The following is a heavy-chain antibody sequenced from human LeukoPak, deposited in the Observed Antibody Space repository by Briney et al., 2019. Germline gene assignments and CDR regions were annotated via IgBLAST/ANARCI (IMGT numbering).Heavy chain of an antibody. CDR1: GFTFSSYA. V-gene: IGHV3-23*01. CDR2: IRDSGDT. J-gene: IGHJ4*02. D-gene: IGHD2-2*01. CDR3: AKAGTSSGSRPWD. Sequence: GGSLRLSCAASGFTFSSYAMSWVRQAPGKGLEWVSIIRDSGDTYYADSVRGRFTISRDNSKNTLFLQMNSLRAEDTALYYCAKAGTSSGSRPWDWGQGTLVTVYS.